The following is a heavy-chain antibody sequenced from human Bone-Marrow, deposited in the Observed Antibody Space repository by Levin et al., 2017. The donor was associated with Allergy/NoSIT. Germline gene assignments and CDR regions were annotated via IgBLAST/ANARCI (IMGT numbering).Heavy chain of an antibody. J-gene: IGHJ4*02. CDR3: ARAPIYSNGWYGGFDS. Sequence: PGGSLRLSCIVSGLTFSSYEMNWVRQAPGKGLEWLSYINRGSRVIYYADSVKGRFTISRDDAKNSLYLQMSSLRAEDTAVYYCARAPIYSNGWYGGFDSWGQGTLVTVSS. CDR1: GLTFSSYE. CDR2: INRGSRVI. V-gene: IGHV3-48*03. D-gene: IGHD6-19*01.